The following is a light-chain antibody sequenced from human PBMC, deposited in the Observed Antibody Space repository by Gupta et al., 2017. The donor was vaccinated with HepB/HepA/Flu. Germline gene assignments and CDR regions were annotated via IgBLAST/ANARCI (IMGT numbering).Light chain of an antibody. Sequence: SLELTQPPSVSVSPGQTGTITCSGEKLGNKYSSWYQQKPGQSPVLVIYQDTKRPSGIPPRFTCSNSGNTATLTVGGTQAMDEADYFCQAWDGTTVVFGGGTKLTVL. J-gene: IGLJ2*01. CDR2: QDT. V-gene: IGLV3-1*01. CDR1: KLGNKY. CDR3: QAWDGTTVV.